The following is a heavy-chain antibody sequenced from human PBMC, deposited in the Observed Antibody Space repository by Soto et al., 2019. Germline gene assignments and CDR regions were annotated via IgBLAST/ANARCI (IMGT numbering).Heavy chain of an antibody. CDR2: IVVGSGNT. D-gene: IGHD3-22*01. V-gene: IGHV1-58*01. Sequence: SVKVSCKASGFTFTSSAVQWVRQARGQRLEWIGWIVVGSGNTNYAQKFQERVTITRDMSTSTAYMELSSLRSEDTAVYYCAAGAIDRSGYYDNGPFDYWGLGTLVTVSS. J-gene: IGHJ4*02. CDR3: AAGAIDRSGYYDNGPFDY. CDR1: GFTFTSSA.